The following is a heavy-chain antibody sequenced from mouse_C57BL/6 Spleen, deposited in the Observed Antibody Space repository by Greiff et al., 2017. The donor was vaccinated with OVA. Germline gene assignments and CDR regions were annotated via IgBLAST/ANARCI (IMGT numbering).Heavy chain of an antibody. D-gene: IGHD4-1*01. J-gene: IGHJ1*03. Sequence: QVQLQQSGAELVRPGASVTLSCKASGYTFTDYEMHWVKQTPVHGLEWIGAIDPETGGTAYNQKFKGKAILTADKSSSTAYMELRSLTSEDSAGYYCLGGVYWYCEVWGTGTTVTVSS. CDR1: GYTFTDYE. CDR2: IDPETGGT. V-gene: IGHV1-15*01. CDR3: LGGVYWYCEV.